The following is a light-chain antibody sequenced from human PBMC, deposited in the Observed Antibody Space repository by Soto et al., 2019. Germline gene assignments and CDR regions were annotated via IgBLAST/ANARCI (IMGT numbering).Light chain of an antibody. J-gene: IGLJ1*01. Sequence: QSVLTQPASVSGSPGQSITISCTGTSSDVGSYNLVSWYQQHPGKAPKLMIYEVSKRPSGVSNRFSGSKSGNTASLTISGLHAEDEADYYCCSYAARRYVFGTGTKVTVL. V-gene: IGLV2-23*02. CDR2: EVS. CDR3: CSYAARRYV. CDR1: SSDVGSYNL.